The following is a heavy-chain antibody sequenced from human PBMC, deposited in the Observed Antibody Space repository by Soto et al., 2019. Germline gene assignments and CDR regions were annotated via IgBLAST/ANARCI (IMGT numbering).Heavy chain of an antibody. V-gene: IGHV1-69*12. CDR2: IIPIFGTA. CDR1: GGTFSSYA. J-gene: IGHJ5*02. D-gene: IGHD2-15*01. Sequence: QVQLVQSGAEVKKPGSSVKVSCKASGGTFSSYAISWVRQAPGQGLEWMGGIIPIFGTANYAQKFQGRVTITADESTSTAYMELSSLRSEDTAVYYCARDGCSGGSYPLGWFDPWGQGTLVTVSS. CDR3: ARDGCSGGSYPLGWFDP.